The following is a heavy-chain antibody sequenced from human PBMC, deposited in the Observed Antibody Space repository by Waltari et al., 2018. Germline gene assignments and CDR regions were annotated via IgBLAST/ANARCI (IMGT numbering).Heavy chain of an antibody. V-gene: IGHV3-64*01. J-gene: IGHJ4*02. D-gene: IGHD3-3*01. CDR3: ARLWNSRDY. Sequence: EVQLVESGGGLVQPGGSLRLSCAASGFTFSSYAMHWVRQAPGKGLEYVSAISSNGGSTYYANSVKGRFTISRDNSKNTLYLQMGSLRAEDMAVYYCARLWNSRDYWGQGTLVTVSS. CDR2: ISSNGGST. CDR1: GFTFSSYA.